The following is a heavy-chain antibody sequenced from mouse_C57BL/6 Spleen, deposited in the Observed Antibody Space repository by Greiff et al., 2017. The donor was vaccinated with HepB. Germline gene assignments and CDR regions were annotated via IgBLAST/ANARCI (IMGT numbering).Heavy chain of an antibody. CDR1: GFTFSSYA. Sequence: EVMLVESGEGLVKPGGSLKLSCAASGFTFSSYAMSWVRQTPEKRLEWVAYISSGGDYIYYADTVKGRFTISRDNARNTLYLQMSSLKSEDTAMYYCTRVYDYFFAYWGQGTLVTVSA. V-gene: IGHV5-9-1*02. CDR2: ISSGGDYI. CDR3: TRVYDYFFAY. J-gene: IGHJ3*01. D-gene: IGHD2-4*01.